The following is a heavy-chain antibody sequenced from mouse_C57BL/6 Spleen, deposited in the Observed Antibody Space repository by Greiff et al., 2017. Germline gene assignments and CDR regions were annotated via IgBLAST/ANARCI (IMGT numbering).Heavy chain of an antibody. D-gene: IGHD1-1*01. CDR3: ARGVYGSSYVWFAY. CDR1: GYAFSSSW. CDR2: IYPGDGDT. V-gene: IGHV1-82*01. J-gene: IGHJ3*01. Sequence: LQESGPELVKPGASVKISCKASGYAFSSSWMNWVKQRPGKGLEWIGRIYPGDGDTNYNGKFKGKATLTADKSSSTAYMQLGSLTSEDSAVYVCARGVYGSSYVWFAYWGQGTLVTVSA.